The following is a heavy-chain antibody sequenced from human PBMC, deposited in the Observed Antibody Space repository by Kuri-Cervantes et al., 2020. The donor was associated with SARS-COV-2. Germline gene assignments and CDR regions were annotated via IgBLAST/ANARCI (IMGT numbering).Heavy chain of an antibody. CDR1: GGSISSYY. CDR2: NYYSGST. V-gene: IGHV4-59*12. Sequence: SETLSLTCTVAGGSISSYYWSWIRQPPGKGLEWIGYNYYSGSTNYNPSLKSRVTISVDKSNNQFSLKLTSVTAADTAVYYCATTTTGTTSNNGMDVWGQGTTVTVSS. CDR3: ATTTTGTTSNNGMDV. J-gene: IGHJ6*02. D-gene: IGHD1-1*01.